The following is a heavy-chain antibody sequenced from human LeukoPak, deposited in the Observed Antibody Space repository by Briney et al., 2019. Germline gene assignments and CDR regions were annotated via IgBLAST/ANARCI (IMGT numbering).Heavy chain of an antibody. D-gene: IGHD3-3*01. Sequence: PSETLSLTCTVSGDSIGNYYWAWIRQPPGKRLEWIGEINHSGSTNYNPSLKSRVTISVDTSKNQFSLKLSSVTAADTAVYYCARGQYYDFWSGYSPEFDYWGQGTLVTVSS. V-gene: IGHV4-34*01. CDR1: GDSIGNYY. J-gene: IGHJ4*02. CDR3: ARGQYYDFWSGYSPEFDY. CDR2: INHSGST.